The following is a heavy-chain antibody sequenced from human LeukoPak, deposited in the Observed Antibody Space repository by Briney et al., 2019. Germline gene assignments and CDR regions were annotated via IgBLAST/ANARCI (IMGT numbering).Heavy chain of an antibody. D-gene: IGHD2-2*01. CDR2: IYTSGST. CDR3: ARSHWGYCSSTSCFNYYFDY. Sequence: SQTLSLTCTVSGGSISSSSYYWSWIRQPAGKGLEWIGSIYTSGSTNYNPSRKSRVTISVDTSKNQFSLKLSSVTAADTAVYYCARSHWGYCSSTSCFNYYFDYWGQGTLVTVSS. V-gene: IGHV4-61*02. CDR1: GGSISSSSYY. J-gene: IGHJ4*02.